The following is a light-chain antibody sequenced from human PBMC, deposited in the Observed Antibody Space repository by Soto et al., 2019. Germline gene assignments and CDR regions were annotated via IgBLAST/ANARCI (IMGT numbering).Light chain of an antibody. J-gene: IGLJ3*02. CDR2: EVN. V-gene: IGLV2-8*01. Sequence: QAVVTQPPSASGSPGQSVTISCTGTSSAVAGYNYVSWYQQHPGKAPKLMIYEVNKRPSGVPDRFSGSKSGTSASLAISGLQAEDEADYFCAAWGDSLNTGVFGGGTKVTVL. CDR1: SSAVAGYNY. CDR3: AAWGDSLNTGV.